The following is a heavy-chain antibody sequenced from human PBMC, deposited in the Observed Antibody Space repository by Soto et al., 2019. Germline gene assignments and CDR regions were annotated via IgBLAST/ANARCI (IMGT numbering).Heavy chain of an antibody. Sequence: SVKVSCKVSGGTFSSYTITWVRQAPGEGLEWMGRIIPMFDIINYAQKFQGRVTITADKSTNTAYMELTSLKSDDTAVYYCARVGYYDGSGYNAFNIWGQGTMVTVSS. CDR3: ARVGYYDGSGYNAFNI. D-gene: IGHD3-22*01. J-gene: IGHJ3*02. CDR2: IIPMFDII. CDR1: GGTFSSYT. V-gene: IGHV1-69*02.